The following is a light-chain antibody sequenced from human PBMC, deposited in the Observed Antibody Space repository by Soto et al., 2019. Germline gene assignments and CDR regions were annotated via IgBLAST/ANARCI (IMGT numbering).Light chain of an antibody. CDR1: SSDIGGYYY. J-gene: IGLJ3*02. CDR3: VAWDDRLNGWV. CDR2: QVS. V-gene: IGLV2-14*01. Sequence: QSALTQPASVSGSPGQSITISCTGSSSDIGGYYYVSWYQHHPGKAPKLMIYQVSNRPSGVPDRLSASKSGTSASLAISGLQSADEGDYYCVAWDDRLNGWVFGGGTKLTVL.